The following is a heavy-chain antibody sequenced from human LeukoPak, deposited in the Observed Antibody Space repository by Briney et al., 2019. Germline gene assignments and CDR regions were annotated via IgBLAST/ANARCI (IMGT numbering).Heavy chain of an antibody. V-gene: IGHV1-69*06. CDR1: GYTFTGYY. CDR3: ARVSGSYYTLDNWFDP. J-gene: IGHJ5*02. Sequence: ASVKVSCKASGYTFTGYYMHWVRQAPGQGLEWMGGIIPIFGTANYAQKFQGRVTITADKSTSTAYMELSSLRSEDTAVYYCARVSGSYYTLDNWFDPWGQGTLVTVSS. D-gene: IGHD1-26*01. CDR2: IIPIFGTA.